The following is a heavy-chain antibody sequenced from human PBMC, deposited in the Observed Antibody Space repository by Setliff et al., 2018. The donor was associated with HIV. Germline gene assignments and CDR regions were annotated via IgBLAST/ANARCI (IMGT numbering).Heavy chain of an antibody. CDR2: ISASSGST. D-gene: IGHD2-2*01. J-gene: IGHJ4*02. CDR1: GDTFSNYG. CDR3: ARDEYAFDF. Sequence: ASVKVSCKASGDTFSNYGISWVRQAPGQGLEWMAWISASSGSTTYAQKFQGRVTMSRDTSASRAYMELSSLRSEDTAVYYCARDEYAFDFWGQGTLVTVSS. V-gene: IGHV1-18*01.